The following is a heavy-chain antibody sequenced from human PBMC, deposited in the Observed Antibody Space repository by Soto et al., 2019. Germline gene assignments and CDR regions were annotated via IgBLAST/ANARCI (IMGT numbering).Heavy chain of an antibody. Sequence: EVQLVESGGGLVKPGGSLRLSCAASGFTFSSYSMNWVRQAPGKGLEWVSSISSSSSYIYYADSVKGRVTISRDNAKNSLYLQMTSLRAEDTAVYYCARDGSTYDFWSGYPYWCQGTLVTVSS. CDR3: ARDGSTYDFWSGYPY. J-gene: IGHJ4*02. D-gene: IGHD3-3*01. V-gene: IGHV3-21*01. CDR2: ISSSSSYI. CDR1: GFTFSSYS.